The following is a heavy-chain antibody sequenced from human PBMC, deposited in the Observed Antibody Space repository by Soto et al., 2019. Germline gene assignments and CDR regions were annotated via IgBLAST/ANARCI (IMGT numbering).Heavy chain of an antibody. CDR1: GYTFTSYD. J-gene: IGHJ6*02. CDR2: MNPNSGNT. D-gene: IGHD4-17*01. V-gene: IGHV1-8*01. CDR3: ARDYGGNWFPYYYYYYGMDV. Sequence: QVQLVQSGAEVKKPGASVKVSCKASGYTFTSYDINWVRQATGQGLEWMGWMNPNSGNTGYAQKFQGRVTMTRNTSISTAQMELSSLRSEDTAVYYCARDYGGNWFPYYYYYYGMDVWGQGTTVTVSS.